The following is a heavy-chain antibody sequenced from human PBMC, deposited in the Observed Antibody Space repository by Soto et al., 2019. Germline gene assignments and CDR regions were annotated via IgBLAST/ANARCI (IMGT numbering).Heavy chain of an antibody. CDR3: ARVSPVLRYFDWLPLNYYYYGMDV. Sequence: SVKVSWKASGGTFSSYAISWVRQAPGQGLEWMGGIIPIFGTANYAQKFQGRVTITADESTSTAYMELSSLRSEDTAVYYCARVSPVLRYFDWLPLNYYYYGMDVWGQGTTVTVSS. J-gene: IGHJ6*02. V-gene: IGHV1-69*13. D-gene: IGHD3-9*01. CDR2: IIPIFGTA. CDR1: GGTFSSYA.